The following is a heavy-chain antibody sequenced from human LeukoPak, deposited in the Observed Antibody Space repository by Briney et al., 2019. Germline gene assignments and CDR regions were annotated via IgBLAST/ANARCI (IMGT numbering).Heavy chain of an antibody. CDR1: GGSFNGYY. J-gene: IGHJ4*02. CDR3: ARRGGLTVFGVVMEYYFDY. D-gene: IGHD3-3*01. V-gene: IGHV4-34*01. CDR2: INHSGST. Sequence: PSETLSLTCAVYGGSFNGYYWIWIRQPPGKGLEWIGEINHSGSTNYNPPLKSRVTISVDTSKNQFSLKLSSVTAADTAVYYCARRGGLTVFGVVMEYYFDYWGQGTLVTVSS.